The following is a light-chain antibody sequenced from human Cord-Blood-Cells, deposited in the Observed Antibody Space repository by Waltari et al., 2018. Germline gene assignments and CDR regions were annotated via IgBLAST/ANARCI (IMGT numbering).Light chain of an antibody. Sequence: QSVLTQPPSASGTPGQRVTISCSGSSSNIGSNYVYWYQQLPGTAPKLLIYRNNRRPSVVPDGFSGSKSGTSASLAISGLRSEDEADYYCASWDDSLSGPVFGGGTKLTVL. CDR3: ASWDDSLSGPV. J-gene: IGLJ2*01. V-gene: IGLV1-47*01. CDR1: SSNIGSNY. CDR2: RNN.